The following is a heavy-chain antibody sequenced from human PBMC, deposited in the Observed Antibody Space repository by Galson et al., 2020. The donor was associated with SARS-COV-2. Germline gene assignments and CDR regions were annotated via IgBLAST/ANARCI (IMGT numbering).Heavy chain of an antibody. D-gene: IGHD1-1*01. CDR2: IDWDDDK. V-gene: IGHV2-70*04. J-gene: IGHJ3*02. Sequence: SGPTLVKPRQTLTLTCRFSGLSVTTRGVRAAWIRQAPGKALQWLARIDWDDDKFYTSSLRTRLSVSKDTSRNQLLLTMTNMDPGDTGTYYCAYISEDDAFDIWGQGTKVTV. CDR1: GLSVTTRGVR. CDR3: AYISEDDAFDI.